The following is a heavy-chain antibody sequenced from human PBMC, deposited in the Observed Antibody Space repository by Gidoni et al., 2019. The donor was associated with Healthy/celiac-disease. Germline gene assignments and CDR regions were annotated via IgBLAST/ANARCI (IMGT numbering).Heavy chain of an antibody. J-gene: IGHJ5*02. D-gene: IGHD3-9*01. Sequence: MHWVRQAPGKGLVWVSRINSDGSSTSYADSVKGRFTISRDNAKNTLYLQMNSLRAEDTAVYYCARVTKYYDILTGYYNLWFDPWGQGTLVTVSS. CDR3: ARVTKYYDILTGYYNLWFDP. CDR2: INSDGSST. V-gene: IGHV3-74*01.